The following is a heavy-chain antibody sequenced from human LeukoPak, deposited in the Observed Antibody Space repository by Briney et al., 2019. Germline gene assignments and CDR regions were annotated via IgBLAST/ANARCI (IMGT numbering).Heavy chain of an antibody. J-gene: IGHJ5*02. CDR1: GGSMSSSSYY. CDR2: IYYSEST. D-gene: IGHD6-19*01. V-gene: IGHV4-39*07. CDR3: ARRWNSSGQNWFDP. Sequence: SETLSLTCTVSGGSMSSSSYYWGWIRQPPGKGLEWIGSIYYSESTYQNPSLKSRVTISVDTSKNQFSLKLSSVTAADTAVYYCARRWNSSGQNWFDPWGQGTLVTVSS.